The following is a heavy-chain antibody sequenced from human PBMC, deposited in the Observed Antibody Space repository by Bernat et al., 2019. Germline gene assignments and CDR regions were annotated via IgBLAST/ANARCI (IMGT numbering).Heavy chain of an antibody. CDR3: TGDCSGGSCYPDQYYFDY. J-gene: IGHJ4*02. CDR1: GYTFTSYG. CDR2: ISAYNGNT. V-gene: IGHV1-18*01. D-gene: IGHD2-15*01. Sequence: QVQLVQSGAEVKKPGASVKVSCKASGYTFTSYGISWVRQAPGQGLEWMGWISAYNGNTNYAQKLQGRVTMTTDPSTSTAYMELRSLRSDDTAVYYCTGDCSGGSCYPDQYYFDYWGQGTMVTVSS.